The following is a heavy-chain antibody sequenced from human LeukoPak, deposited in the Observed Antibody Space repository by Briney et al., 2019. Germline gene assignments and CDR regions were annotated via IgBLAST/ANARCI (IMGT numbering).Heavy chain of an antibody. CDR3: SVLVPQKWELPWKWFDP. V-gene: IGHV1-18*01. J-gene: IGHJ5*02. CDR2: VSAYNGQT. Sequence: GASVKVSCKASGYTFNSSGISWVRQAPGHGLEWMGGVSAYNGQTNYAQKFQGRVTMTTATSTTTAPIDLRRLSCEDTAVYYFSVLVPQKWELPWKWFDPWGQGTLVSVSS. CDR1: GYTFNSSG. D-gene: IGHD1-26*01.